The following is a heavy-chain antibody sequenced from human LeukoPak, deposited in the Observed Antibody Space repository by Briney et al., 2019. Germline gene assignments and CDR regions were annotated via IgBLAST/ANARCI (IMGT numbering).Heavy chain of an antibody. CDR3: ARVRGLGVITPYLDY. Sequence: SETLSLTCTVSGGFISSDHWGWIRQPPGKGLEWIGCVSYRGSTNYNPSLESRVTISLDTSKNQFALKLSSVTAADTAVYYCARVRGLGVITPYLDYWGQGTLVTVSS. V-gene: IGHV4-59*08. J-gene: IGHJ4*02. CDR1: GGFISSDH. D-gene: IGHD3-16*02. CDR2: VSYRGST.